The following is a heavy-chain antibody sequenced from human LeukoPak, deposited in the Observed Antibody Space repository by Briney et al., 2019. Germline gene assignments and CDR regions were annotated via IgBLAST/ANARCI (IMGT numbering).Heavy chain of an antibody. CDR2: IIPILGIA. J-gene: IGHJ5*02. D-gene: IGHD2-2*01. V-gene: IGHV1-69*04. CDR3: ARDCSSTSCSSSRYNWFDP. CDR1: GGTFSSYA. Sequence: VASVKVSCKASGGTFSSYAIRWVRPAPGQGLERMGRIIPILGIANYAQKFQGRVTITADKSTSTAYMELSSLRSEDTAVYYCARDCSSTSCSSSRYNWFDPWGQGTLVTVSS.